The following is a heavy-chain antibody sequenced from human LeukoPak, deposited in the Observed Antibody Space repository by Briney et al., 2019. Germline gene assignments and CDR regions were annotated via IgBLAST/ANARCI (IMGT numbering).Heavy chain of an antibody. D-gene: IGHD3-3*01. Sequence: PSQTPSLTCTVSGGSISSGDYYWSWIRQPPGKGLEWIGYIYYSGSTYYNPSLKSRVTISVDTSKNQFSLKLSSVTAADTAVYYCASITIFGEYFDYWGQGTLVTVSS. CDR2: IYYSGST. V-gene: IGHV4-30-4*08. CDR1: GGSISSGDYY. J-gene: IGHJ4*02. CDR3: ASITIFGEYFDY.